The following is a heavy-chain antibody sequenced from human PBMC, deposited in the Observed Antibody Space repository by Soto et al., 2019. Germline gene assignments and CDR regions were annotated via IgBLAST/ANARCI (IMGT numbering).Heavy chain of an antibody. CDR3: ASIVRGVYFDY. Sequence: QPGGSLRLSCAASGFTFSSYWMSWVRQAPGKGLEWVANIKQDGSEKYYVDSVKGRFTISRDNAKNSLYLQMNSLRAEDTAVYYCASIVRGVYFDYWGQGTLVTVSS. D-gene: IGHD3-16*02. J-gene: IGHJ4*02. V-gene: IGHV3-7*01. CDR2: IKQDGSEK. CDR1: GFTFSSYW.